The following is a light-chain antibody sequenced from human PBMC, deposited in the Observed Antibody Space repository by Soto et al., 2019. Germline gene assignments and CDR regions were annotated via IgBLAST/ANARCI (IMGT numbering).Light chain of an antibody. J-gene: IGKJ4*02. CDR1: QGISNY. CDR2: AAS. CDR3: HKYSSAPPA. V-gene: IGKV1-27*01. Sequence: DIQMTQSPSSLSASVGDRVTITCRASQGISNYLAWYQQKPGKVPKLLIYAASTLQSGVQSRFSGSGSGTDFILTISSLLPGDVATYYCHKYSSAPPAFGGGTKVEI.